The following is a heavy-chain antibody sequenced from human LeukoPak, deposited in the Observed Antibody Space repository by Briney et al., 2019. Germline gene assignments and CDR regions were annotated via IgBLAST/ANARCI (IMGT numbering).Heavy chain of an antibody. Sequence: SVKVSCKASGYTFTGYYMHWVRQAPGQGLEWMGGIIPIFGTANYAQKFQGSVTITADESTSTAYMELSSLRSEDTAVYYCAREPDRTADYFDYWGQGTLVTVSS. CDR3: AREPDRTADYFDY. CDR2: IIPIFGTA. D-gene: IGHD1-14*01. V-gene: IGHV1-69*13. CDR1: GYTFTGYY. J-gene: IGHJ4*02.